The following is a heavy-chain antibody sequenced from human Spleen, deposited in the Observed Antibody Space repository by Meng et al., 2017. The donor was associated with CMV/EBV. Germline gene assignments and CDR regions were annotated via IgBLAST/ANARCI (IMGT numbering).Heavy chain of an antibody. CDR2: ISGNGGST. CDR3: AGGYYDFWSGYPYYGMDV. V-gene: IGHV3-23*01. D-gene: IGHD3-3*01. J-gene: IGHJ6*02. Sequence: LSLTCAASGFTFSSYAMSWVRQAPGKGLEWVSAISGNGGSTYYADSVKGRFTISRDNSKNTLYLQMNSLRAEDTAVYYCAGGYYDFWSGYPYYGMDVWGQGTTVTVSS. CDR1: GFTFSSYA.